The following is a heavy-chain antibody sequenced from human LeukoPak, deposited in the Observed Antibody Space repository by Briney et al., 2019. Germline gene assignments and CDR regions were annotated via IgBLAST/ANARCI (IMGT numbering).Heavy chain of an antibody. D-gene: IGHD6-13*01. Sequence: GASVKVPCKASGYTFTSYDINWVRQATGQGLEWMGWMNPNSGNTGYAQKFQGRVTMTRNTSISTAYMELSSLRSEDTAVYYCARDGDAYSSSFRHYGMDVWGQGTTVTVSS. V-gene: IGHV1-8*01. CDR1: GYTFTSYD. CDR2: MNPNSGNT. CDR3: ARDGDAYSSSFRHYGMDV. J-gene: IGHJ6*02.